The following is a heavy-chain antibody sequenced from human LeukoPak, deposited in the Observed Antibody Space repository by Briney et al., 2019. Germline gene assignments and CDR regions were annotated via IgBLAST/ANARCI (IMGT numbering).Heavy chain of an antibody. D-gene: IGHD2-21*02. CDR3: ARVPVVTAIRESYYFDY. V-gene: IGHV4-30-4*01. J-gene: IGHJ4*02. CDR2: IYYSGST. CDR1: GGSISSDDYY. Sequence: SETLSLTCTVSGGSISSDDYYWNWIRQPPGKGLEWIGYIYYSGSTYYNPSLKSRVTISVDTSKNQFSLKLSSVTAADTAVYYCARVPVVTAIRESYYFDYRGQGTLVTVSS.